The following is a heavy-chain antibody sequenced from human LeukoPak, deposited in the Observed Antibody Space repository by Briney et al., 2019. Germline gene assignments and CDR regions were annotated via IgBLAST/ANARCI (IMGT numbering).Heavy chain of an antibody. CDR1: GFTFSSYE. Sequence: PGGSLRLSCAASGFTFSSYEMNWVRQAPGKGLEWVSYISSSGSTIYYADSVKGRFTISRDNAENSLYLQMNSLRDEDTAVYYCARAMRSGYDYWGQGTLVTVSS. CDR2: ISSSGSTI. V-gene: IGHV3-48*03. CDR3: ARAMRSGYDY. J-gene: IGHJ4*02. D-gene: IGHD5-12*01.